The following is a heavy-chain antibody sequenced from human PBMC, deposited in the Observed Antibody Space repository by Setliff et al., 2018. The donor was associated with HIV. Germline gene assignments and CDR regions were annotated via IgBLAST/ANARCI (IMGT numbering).Heavy chain of an antibody. CDR1: GGSISSFNW. CDR2: IYHTGST. D-gene: IGHD3-10*02. J-gene: IGHJ4*01. V-gene: IGHV4-4*02. CDR3: ARVQYHYVNNGDSYYFTH. Sequence: SETLSLTCDVSGGSISSFNWWSWVRQSPGKGLEWIGEIYHTGSTNYSPSLKSRVTISVDKSKNQFSLRLNSVTAADTAVYYCARVQYHYVNNGDSYYFTHWGHGTLVTVSS.